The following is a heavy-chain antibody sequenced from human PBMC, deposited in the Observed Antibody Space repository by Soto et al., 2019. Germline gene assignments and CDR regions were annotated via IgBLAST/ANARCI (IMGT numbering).Heavy chain of an antibody. CDR1: GYTFTGYY. Sequence: VPSVKVSGKASGYTFTGYYMHWVRQAPGQGLEWMGWINPNSGGTNYAQKFQGRVTMTRDTSISTAYMELSRLRSDDTAVYYCARVRVMITFGGGSSRLLFAYSGQG. J-gene: IGHJ4*02. V-gene: IGHV1-2*02. D-gene: IGHD3-16*01. CDR2: INPNSGGT. CDR3: ARVRVMITFGGGSSRLLFAY.